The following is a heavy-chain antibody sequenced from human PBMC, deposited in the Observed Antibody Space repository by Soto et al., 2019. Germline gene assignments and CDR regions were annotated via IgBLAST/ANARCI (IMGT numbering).Heavy chain of an antibody. D-gene: IGHD6-13*01. CDR1: GGSISSGGYY. J-gene: IGHJ6*02. CDR2: IYYSGST. V-gene: IGHV4-31*03. Sequence: ASETLSLTCTVSGGSISSGGYYWSWIRQHPGKGLEWIGYIYYSGSTYYNPSLKSRVTISVDTSKNQFSLKLSSVTAADTAVYYCARRGYSFFWYSLDHYYGMAVWGQGSSVPVSS. CDR3: ARRGYSFFWYSLDHYYGMAV.